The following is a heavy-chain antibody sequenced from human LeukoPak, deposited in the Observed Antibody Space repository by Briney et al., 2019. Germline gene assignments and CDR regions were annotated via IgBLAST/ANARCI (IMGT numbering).Heavy chain of an antibody. CDR1: GFTFSDYW. Sequence: GGSLRLSCTASGFTFSDYWMTWVRQAPGKGPEWVANIKQDGSQRYYVDSVRGRFTISRDNAKNSLSLQMNGLRAEDTAVYYCARRGGSSSRRSPIDYWGQGTLVTVSS. CDR3: ARRGGSSSRRSPIDY. J-gene: IGHJ4*02. CDR2: IKQDGSQR. D-gene: IGHD6-6*01. V-gene: IGHV3-7*01.